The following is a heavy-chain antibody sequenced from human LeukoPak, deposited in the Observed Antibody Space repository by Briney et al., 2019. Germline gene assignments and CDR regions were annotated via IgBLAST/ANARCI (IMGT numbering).Heavy chain of an antibody. CDR3: ARGLEWLTRRHTWFVP. J-gene: IGHJ5*02. Sequence: ASVKVSCKASGYTFTGYYMHWVRQAPGQGLEWMGWISAYNGNTNYAQKLQGRVTMTTDTSTSTAYMELRSLRSDDTAVYYCARGLEWLTRRHTWFVPGGEGTLVSVS. D-gene: IGHD3-3*01. CDR1: GYTFTGYY. V-gene: IGHV1-18*04. CDR2: ISAYNGNT.